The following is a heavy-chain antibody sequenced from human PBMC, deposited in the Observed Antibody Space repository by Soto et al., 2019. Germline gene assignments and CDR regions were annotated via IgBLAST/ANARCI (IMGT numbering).Heavy chain of an antibody. D-gene: IGHD3-9*01. CDR3: ARDPAEYDILTGYPL. J-gene: IGHJ4*02. CDR2: ISSSGSTI. Sequence: GGSLRLSCAASGFTFSSYEMNWVRQAPGKGLEWVSYISSSGSTIYYADSVKGRFTISRDNAKNSLYLQMNSLRAEDTAVYYCARDPAEYDILTGYPLWGQGTLVTVSS. V-gene: IGHV3-48*03. CDR1: GFTFSSYE.